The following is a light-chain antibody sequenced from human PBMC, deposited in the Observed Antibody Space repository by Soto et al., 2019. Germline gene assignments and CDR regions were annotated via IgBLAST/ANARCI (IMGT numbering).Light chain of an antibody. J-gene: IGKJ1*01. CDR3: QQYNNWRT. CDR1: QTISSW. Sequence: DIQMTQSPSTLSGSVGDRVTITCRASQTISSWLAWYQQKPGKAPKLLIYKASTLKSGVPARISGSGSGTEFTPTISSLQSEDFAVYYCQQYNNWRTFGQGTKVDIK. V-gene: IGKV1-5*03. CDR2: KAS.